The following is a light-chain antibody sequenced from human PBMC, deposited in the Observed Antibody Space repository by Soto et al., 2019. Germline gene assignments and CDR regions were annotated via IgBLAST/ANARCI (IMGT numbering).Light chain of an antibody. CDR1: SSDVGGYNY. CDR2: DVS. Sequence: QSALTQPASVSGSPVQSITISCTGTSSDVGGYNYVSWYQHHPGKVPQLLIYDVSNRPSGVSNRFSGSKSGNTASLTISGLQAEDEADYYCYSYTSSNTYVFGTGTKVTVL. V-gene: IGLV2-14*03. J-gene: IGLJ1*01. CDR3: YSYTSSNTYV.